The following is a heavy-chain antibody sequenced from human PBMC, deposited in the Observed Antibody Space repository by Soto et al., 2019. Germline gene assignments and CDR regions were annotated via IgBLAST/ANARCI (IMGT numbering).Heavy chain of an antibody. D-gene: IGHD4-17*01. CDR1: GFSLTTRGVG. J-gene: IGHJ5*02. CDR3: AHRTTTVTWWFDP. V-gene: IGHV2-5*02. CDR2: IYWDDDT. Sequence: QITLKESGPTLVKPTQTRTLTGTFSGFSLTTRGVGVGWIRQPPGKPLEWLALIYWDDDTRYSPSLKSRLAITKDTSKNQVVLTMSNIDPADTGTYFCAHRTTTVTWWFDPWGQGNLVTVSS.